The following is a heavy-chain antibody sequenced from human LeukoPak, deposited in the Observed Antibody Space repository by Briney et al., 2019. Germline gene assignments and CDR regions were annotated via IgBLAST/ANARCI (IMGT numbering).Heavy chain of an antibody. V-gene: IGHV3-48*03. Sequence: GRSLRLSCAASGFTLSSYEMNCVRLAPGKGLEWISYISRTGNSIYYADSVKSRFTISRDSAKNSLYLQMNSLRAEDTAVYYCARGPYSSNWYVDYWGQGTLVTVAS. CDR2: ISRTGNSI. D-gene: IGHD6-13*01. J-gene: IGHJ4*02. CDR1: GFTLSSYE. CDR3: ARGPYSSNWYVDY.